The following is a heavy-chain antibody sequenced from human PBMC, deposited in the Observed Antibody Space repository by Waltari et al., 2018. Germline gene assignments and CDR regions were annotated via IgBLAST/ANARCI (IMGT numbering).Heavy chain of an antibody. D-gene: IGHD3-3*02. CDR3: ATHKLGISQHYYHMGA. J-gene: IGHJ6*03. V-gene: IGHV1-69*12. CDR1: GGPFGGYG. Sequence: VQLVKSGAEVRTPGSSVKVSCKASGGPFGGYGISWVRLVPGQRLEWLGVIIPIFGIPDYSQKFQDRLTITADESTSTAYMELSSLTSEDTAIYFCATHKLGISQHYYHMGAWGKGTTVTISS. CDR2: IIPIFGIP.